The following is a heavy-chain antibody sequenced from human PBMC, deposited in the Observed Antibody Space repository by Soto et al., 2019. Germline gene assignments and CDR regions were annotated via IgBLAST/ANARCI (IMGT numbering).Heavy chain of an antibody. CDR2: ISGSGGST. D-gene: IGHD3-10*01. J-gene: IGHJ3*02. CDR1: GFTFSSYA. Sequence: GGSLRLSCAASGFTFSSYAMSWVRQAPGKGLEWVSAISGSGGSTYYADSVRGRFTISRDNSKNTLYLQMNSLRAEDTAVYYCAKDRAMVRGGDAFDIWGQGTMVTVSS. CDR3: AKDRAMVRGGDAFDI. V-gene: IGHV3-23*01.